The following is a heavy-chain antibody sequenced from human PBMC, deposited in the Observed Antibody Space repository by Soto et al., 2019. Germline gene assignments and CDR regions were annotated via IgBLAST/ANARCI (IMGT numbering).Heavy chain of an antibody. CDR2: TSGSGTYT. CDR3: ARTVTTHDYGDTVVVQYFDS. V-gene: IGHV3-11*06. J-gene: IGHJ4*02. CDR1: GFPFSEYY. Sequence: QVQLVESGGGLVRPGGSLRLSCAASGFPFSEYYMSWIRQSPGRGLEWLSYTSGSGTYTKYEDSVKGRFTISRDNAKSSLTLQMNSLRAEDTAVYYCARTVTTHDYGDTVVVQYFDSWGQGILITVSS. D-gene: IGHD4-17*01.